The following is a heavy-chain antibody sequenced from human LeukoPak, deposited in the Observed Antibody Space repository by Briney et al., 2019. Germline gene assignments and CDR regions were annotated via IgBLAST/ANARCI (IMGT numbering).Heavy chain of an antibody. CDR3: ARGRDGYFDY. D-gene: IGHD3-22*01. V-gene: IGHV4-59*01. CDR2: IYYSGNT. CDR1: GGSISSYY. Sequence: ETLSLTCTVSGGSISSYYWSWIRQPPGKGLEWIGYIYYSGNTNCIPSLKSRVTISVDTSKNQFSLKLSSVTAADTAVYYCARGRDGYFDYWGQGTLVTVSS. J-gene: IGHJ4*02.